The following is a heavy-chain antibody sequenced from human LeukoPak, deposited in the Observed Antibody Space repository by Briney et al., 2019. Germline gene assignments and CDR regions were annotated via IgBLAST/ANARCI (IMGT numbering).Heavy chain of an antibody. J-gene: IGHJ6*02. Sequence: GGSLRLSCAASGFPFRDYYMTWIRQAPGKGLEWISYISRSGDTLYYADSVEGRFTISRDNAKNSLFLQMNSLRADDTAVYYCAREVVIFPDYYYYGMDVWGQGTTVTVSS. CDR2: ISRSGDTL. D-gene: IGHD2/OR15-2a*01. CDR3: AREVVIFPDYYYYGMDV. CDR1: GFPFRDYY. V-gene: IGHV3-11*01.